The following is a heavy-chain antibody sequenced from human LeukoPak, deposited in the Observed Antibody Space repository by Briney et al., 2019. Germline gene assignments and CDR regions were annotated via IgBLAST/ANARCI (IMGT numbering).Heavy chain of an antibody. CDR2: INPNSGGT. V-gene: IGHV1-2*02. J-gene: IGHJ5*02. CDR3: ARDMRDGFNWFDP. CDR1: GYTFTGYY. D-gene: IGHD5-24*01. Sequence: ASVKVSCKASGYTFTGYYMHWVRQAPGQGLEWMGWINPNSGGTNYAQKFQGRVTMTRDPSISTAYMELSRLRSDDTAVYYCARDMRDGFNWFDPWGQGTLVTVSS.